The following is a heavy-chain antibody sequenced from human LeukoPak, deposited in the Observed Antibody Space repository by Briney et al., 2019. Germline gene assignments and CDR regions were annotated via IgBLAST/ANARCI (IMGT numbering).Heavy chain of an antibody. CDR2: INPDGRDT. Sequence: GRSLRLSCAASGFTFSSHAMNWVRQAPGKGLEWVAHINPDGRDTNYVDSVKGRFTISRDNAQNSMYLQMNSLRVEDTAVYYCTSWGDTTAEYFQRWGQGTLVTVSS. J-gene: IGHJ1*01. CDR1: GFTFSSHA. D-gene: IGHD2-21*02. V-gene: IGHV3-7*01. CDR3: TSWGDTTAEYFQR.